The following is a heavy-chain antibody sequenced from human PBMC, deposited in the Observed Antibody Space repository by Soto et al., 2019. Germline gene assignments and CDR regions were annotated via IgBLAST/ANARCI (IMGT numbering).Heavy chain of an antibody. D-gene: IGHD3-10*01. CDR1: GGSISSSSYY. J-gene: IGHJ5*02. Sequence: SETLSLTCTVSGGSISSSSYYWGWIRQPPGKGLEWIGSIYYSGSTYYNPSLKSRVTISVDTSKNQFSLKLSSVTAADTAVYYCARLQAVYGSGSYGSRENGWFDPWGQGTLVTVSS. V-gene: IGHV4-39*01. CDR2: IYYSGST. CDR3: ARLQAVYGSGSYGSRENGWFDP.